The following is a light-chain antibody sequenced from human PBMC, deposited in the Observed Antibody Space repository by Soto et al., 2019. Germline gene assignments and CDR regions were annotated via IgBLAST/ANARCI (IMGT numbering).Light chain of an antibody. V-gene: IGKV4-1*01. CDR3: QQYYSTPQT. J-gene: IGKJ1*01. CDR2: WAS. Sequence: IVMSQSPDCLYMSLGEMATINCKSSQSIVHSSNNKICLAWYQQKPGQPPKVLIYWASNRESGVPDRFSGSGSGTDFTLTISSLQAEDVAVYYCQQYYSTPQTFGQGTKVDIK. CDR1: QSIVHSSNNKIC.